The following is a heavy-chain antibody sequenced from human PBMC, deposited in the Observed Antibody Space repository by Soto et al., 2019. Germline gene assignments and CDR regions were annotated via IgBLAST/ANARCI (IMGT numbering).Heavy chain of an antibody. V-gene: IGHV3-74*01. CDR2: IKSDGSST. D-gene: IGHD3-10*01. CDR1: GLTFSTYW. CDR3: ARSDWFDP. J-gene: IGHJ5*02. Sequence: EVQLVESGGGVVQPGGSLRLSCAASGLTFSTYWMHWVRQAPGKGLVWVSRIKSDGSSTTYADSVKGRFTISRDNAKNTLYLQMTSLRVEYTSVYYCARSDWFDPWGQGTLVTVSS.